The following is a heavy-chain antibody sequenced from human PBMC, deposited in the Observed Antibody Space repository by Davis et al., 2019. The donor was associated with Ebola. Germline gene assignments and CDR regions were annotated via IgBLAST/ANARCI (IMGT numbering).Heavy chain of an antibody. J-gene: IGHJ4*02. Sequence: GESLKISCAASGFTFRSYGMHWVRQAPGKGLEWVAVIWNDGSYEYYVDSVKGRFTISRDNSKDTLYLQMNSLRAEDTAVYYCARGGDGWRGLDCWGQGTLVTVSS. CDR1: GFTFRSYG. D-gene: IGHD5-24*01. CDR2: IWNDGSYE. V-gene: IGHV3-33*01. CDR3: ARGGDGWRGLDC.